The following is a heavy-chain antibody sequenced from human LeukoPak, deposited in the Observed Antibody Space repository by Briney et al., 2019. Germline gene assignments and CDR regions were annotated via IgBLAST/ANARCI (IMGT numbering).Heavy chain of an antibody. J-gene: IGHJ4*02. D-gene: IGHD1-1*01. Sequence: SGGSLRLSCAASGFIFSSYSMNWVRQAPGKGLEWISYISGGGGNIHYADSVEGRFTISRDNAKNSVYPQTNSLRAEDSAVYYCARDFNWAFDFWGQGILVTVSS. CDR1: GFIFSSYS. V-gene: IGHV3-48*01. CDR3: ARDFNWAFDF. CDR2: ISGGGGNI.